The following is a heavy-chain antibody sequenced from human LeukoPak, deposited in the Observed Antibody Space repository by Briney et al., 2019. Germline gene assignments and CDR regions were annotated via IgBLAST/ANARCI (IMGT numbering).Heavy chain of an antibody. D-gene: IGHD2-2*01. CDR1: GYTFTSYD. CDR2: MNPNRGNT. J-gene: IGHJ3*02. V-gene: IGHV1-8*01. Sequence: GASVKVSCKASGYTFTSYDINWVRQATGQGLEWMGWMNPNRGNTGYAQKFQGRVTMTRNTSISTAYMELSSLRSEDTAIYYCARAYPQGVVAVPPAVGRAFDIWGQGTMVIVSS. CDR3: ARAYPQGVVAVPPAVGRAFDI.